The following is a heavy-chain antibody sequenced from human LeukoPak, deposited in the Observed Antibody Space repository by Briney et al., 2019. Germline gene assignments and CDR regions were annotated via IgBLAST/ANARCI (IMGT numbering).Heavy chain of an antibody. CDR2: INSDGSST. CDR1: GFTFSGYW. D-gene: IGHD6-19*01. J-gene: IGHJ4*02. V-gene: IGHV3-74*01. CDR3: ARASQWLPLDY. Sequence: GGSLRLSCAASGFTFSGYWMHWVRQAPGKGLVWVSRINSDGSSTTYADSVKGRFTISRDDAKNTLYLQMNSLRAEDTAVYYCARASQWLPLDYWGQGTLVTVSS.